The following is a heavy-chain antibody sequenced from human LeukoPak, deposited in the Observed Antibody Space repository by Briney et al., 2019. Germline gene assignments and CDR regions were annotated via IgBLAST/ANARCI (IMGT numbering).Heavy chain of an antibody. CDR3: ATSLLYYYGSGSYSLEYFQH. J-gene: IGHJ1*01. CDR2: INHSGST. Sequence: SETLSLTCAVYGGPFSGYYWSWIRQPPGKGLEWIGEINHSGSTNYNPSLKSRVTISVDTSKNQFSLKLSSVTAADTAVYYCATSLLYYYGSGSYSLEYFQHWGQGTLVTVSS. D-gene: IGHD3-10*01. CDR1: GGPFSGYY. V-gene: IGHV4-34*01.